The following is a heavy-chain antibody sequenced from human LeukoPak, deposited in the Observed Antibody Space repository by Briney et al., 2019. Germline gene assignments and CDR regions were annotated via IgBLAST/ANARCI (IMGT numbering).Heavy chain of an antibody. CDR1: GGSFSGYY. Sequence: SETLSLTCAVYGGSFSGYYWSWLRQPPGKGLEWIGEINHSGSTNYNPSLKSRVTISVDTSKNQFSLKLSSVTAADTAVYYCASVYDSSGYYPFWGQGALVTVSS. D-gene: IGHD3-22*01. CDR2: INHSGST. CDR3: ASVYDSSGYYPF. V-gene: IGHV4-34*01. J-gene: IGHJ4*02.